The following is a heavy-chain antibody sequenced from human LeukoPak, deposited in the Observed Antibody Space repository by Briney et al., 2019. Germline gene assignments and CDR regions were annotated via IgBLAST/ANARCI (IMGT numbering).Heavy chain of an antibody. V-gene: IGHV4-34*01. D-gene: IGHD3-3*01. CDR2: INHSGST. CDR3: ARGSSVYYDFWSGYYKGYFDY. Sequence: PSETLSLTCAVYGGSFSGYYWSWIRQPPGKGLEWIGEINHSGSTNYNPSLKSRVTISVDTSKNQFSLKLSSVTAADTAVYYCARGSSVYYDFWSGYYKGYFDYWGQGTLVTVSS. J-gene: IGHJ4*02. CDR1: GGSFSGYY.